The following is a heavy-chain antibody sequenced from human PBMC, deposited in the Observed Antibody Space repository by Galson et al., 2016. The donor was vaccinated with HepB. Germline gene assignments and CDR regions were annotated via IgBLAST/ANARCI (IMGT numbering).Heavy chain of an antibody. V-gene: IGHV4-39*01. CDR1: GGSISSSTYY. D-gene: IGHD5-18*01. J-gene: IGHJ4*02. Sequence: SETLSLTCTVSGGSISSSTYYWGWIRQSPGKGLEWIGSIYYSGSTYYNLSLKSRVTISVDTSKNQLSLKLSSVTAADTAVYYCARHKYRYGIRGVFDYWGQGALVTVSS. CDR2: IYYSGST. CDR3: ARHKYRYGIRGVFDY.